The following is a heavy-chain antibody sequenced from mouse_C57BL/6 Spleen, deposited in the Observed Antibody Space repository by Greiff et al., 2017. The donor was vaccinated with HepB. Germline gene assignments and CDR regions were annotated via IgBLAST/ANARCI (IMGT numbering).Heavy chain of an antibody. CDR1: GYTFTSYW. CDR2: IHPNSGST. J-gene: IGHJ2*01. CDR3: ARWDTTVVAPFDY. D-gene: IGHD1-1*01. Sequence: VQLQQPGAELVKPGASVKLSCKASGYTFTSYWMHWVKQRPGQGLEWIGMIHPNSGSTNYNEKFKSKATLTVDKSSSTAYMQLSSLTSEDSAVYYCARWDTTVVAPFDYWGQGTTLTVSS. V-gene: IGHV1-64*01.